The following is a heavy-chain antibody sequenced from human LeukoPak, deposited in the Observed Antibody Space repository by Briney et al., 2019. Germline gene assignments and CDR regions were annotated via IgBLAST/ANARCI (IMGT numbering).Heavy chain of an antibody. CDR1: GFIFNEYA. V-gene: IGHV3-9*01. D-gene: IGHD4-17*01. J-gene: IGHJ4*02. Sequence: PGRSLRLSCAASGFIFNEYAMHWVRQAPGKGLEWVSSINWNSDNIGYADSVKGRFTVSRDNAKNTLFLQMNSLRVEDTALYYCVSGDYGNYWGQGTLVTVSS. CDR2: INWNSDNI. CDR3: VSGDYGNY.